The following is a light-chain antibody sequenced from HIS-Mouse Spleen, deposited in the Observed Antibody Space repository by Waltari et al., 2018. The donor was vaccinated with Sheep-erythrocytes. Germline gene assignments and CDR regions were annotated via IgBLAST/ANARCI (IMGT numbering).Light chain of an antibody. CDR3: QQFNNYPRT. J-gene: IGKJ1*01. V-gene: IGKV1D-13*01. CDR2: DAS. CDR1: QGISSA. Sequence: AIQLTQSPSSLSASVGDRVTITRRASQGISSALAWYQQKPGKVTKPRIYDASSLESGLPSRFSGSGSVTHFTLTFRSLQPKDVATYYCQQFNNYPRTFGQGTKVEIK.